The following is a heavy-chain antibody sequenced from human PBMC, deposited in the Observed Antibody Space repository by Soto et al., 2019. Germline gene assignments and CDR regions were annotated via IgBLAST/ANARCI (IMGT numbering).Heavy chain of an antibody. Sequence: GASVKVSCKASGYTFTSYGISWVRQAPGQGLEWMGWISAYNGNTNYAQKLQGRVTVTTDTSTSTAYMELRSLRSDDTAVYYCARGSHNWNYWVPFDYWGQGTLVTVSS. V-gene: IGHV1-18*01. D-gene: IGHD1-7*01. J-gene: IGHJ4*02. CDR3: ARGSHNWNYWVPFDY. CDR1: GYTFTSYG. CDR2: ISAYNGNT.